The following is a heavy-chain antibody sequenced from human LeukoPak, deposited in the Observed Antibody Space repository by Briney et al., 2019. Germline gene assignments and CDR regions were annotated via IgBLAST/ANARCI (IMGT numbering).Heavy chain of an antibody. Sequence: SETLSLTCTVSGGSISSSSYYWGWIRQPPGKGLEWIGSIYYSGSTVYNPSFKSRVTISVDTSKNQVYLKLTSVTAADTAVYFCAKFYFDSSGYYDVFDIWGQGTMVTVSS. CDR1: GGSISSSSYY. V-gene: IGHV4-39*07. CDR2: IYYSGST. J-gene: IGHJ3*02. CDR3: AKFYFDSSGYYDVFDI. D-gene: IGHD3-22*01.